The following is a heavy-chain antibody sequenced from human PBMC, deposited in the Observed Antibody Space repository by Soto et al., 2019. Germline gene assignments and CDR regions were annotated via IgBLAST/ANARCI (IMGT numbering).Heavy chain of an antibody. J-gene: IGHJ6*02. Sequence: SVKVSCKASGGTFSSYAISWVRQAPGQGLEWMGGIIPIFGTANYAQKFQGRVTIIADESTSTAYMELSSLRSEDTAVYYCARGEKLGYSSSSRYYYYGMDVWGQGTTVTVSS. CDR1: GGTFSSYA. D-gene: IGHD6-6*01. CDR2: IIPIFGTA. CDR3: ARGEKLGYSSSSRYYYYGMDV. V-gene: IGHV1-69*13.